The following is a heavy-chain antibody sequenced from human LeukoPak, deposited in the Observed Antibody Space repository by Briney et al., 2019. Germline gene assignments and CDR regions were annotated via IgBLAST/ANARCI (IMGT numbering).Heavy chain of an antibody. V-gene: IGHV3-9*01. CDR1: GFTFDDYA. CDR3: AKDVVSAYYGSGSYPDY. D-gene: IGHD3-10*01. CDR2: ISWNSGSI. Sequence: GGSLRLSCAASGFTFDDYAMHWGRQAPGKGLEWVSGISWNSGSIGYADSVKGRFTISRDNAKNSLYLQMNSLRAEDTALYHCAKDVVSAYYGSGSYPDYWGQGTLVTVSS. J-gene: IGHJ4*02.